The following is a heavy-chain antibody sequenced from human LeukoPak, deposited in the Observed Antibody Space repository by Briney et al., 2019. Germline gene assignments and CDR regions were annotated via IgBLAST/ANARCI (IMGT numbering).Heavy chain of an antibody. CDR2: IYYSGST. V-gene: IGHV4-30-4*01. CDR1: VGSISSGDYY. Sequence: PSQTLSLTCTVSVGSISSGDYYRGCIRQPPGKGLEWIGYIYYSGSTYYNPALTSRVTMSVDTSKNQFSLKLSSVTAADTAVYYCARELTYADYWGQGTLVTVSS. J-gene: IGHJ4*02. CDR3: ARELTYADY. D-gene: IGHD4/OR15-4a*01.